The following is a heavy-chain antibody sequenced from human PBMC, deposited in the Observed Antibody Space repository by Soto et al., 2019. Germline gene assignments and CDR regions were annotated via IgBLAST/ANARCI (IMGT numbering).Heavy chain of an antibody. J-gene: IGHJ4*02. V-gene: IGHV4-61*01. CDR3: ARYSGGWYDVIY. Sequence: QVQLQESGPGLVKPSETLSLTCTVSGGSVSSGSYYWSWIRQPPGKGLEWIGYIYYSVSTNYNPSPKRRVTISVDASKHQCSLKVSSVTAADAAVYYCARYSGGWYDVIYWGQGTLVTVSS. CDR2: IYYSVST. D-gene: IGHD6-19*01. CDR1: GGSVSSGSYY.